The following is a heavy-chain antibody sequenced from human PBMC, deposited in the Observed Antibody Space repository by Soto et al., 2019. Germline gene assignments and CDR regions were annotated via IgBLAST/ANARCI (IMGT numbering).Heavy chain of an antibody. Sequence: SETLSLTCSVSGGSISSSNWWSWVRQPPGKGLEWIGEIYHSGSTNYNPSLKSRVTISVDKSKNQFSLKLSSVTAADTAVYYCAKDLKMIVVGPSFDYWGQGTLVTVSS. J-gene: IGHJ4*02. CDR1: GGSISSSNW. V-gene: IGHV4-4*02. D-gene: IGHD3-22*01. CDR2: IYHSGST. CDR3: AKDLKMIVVGPSFDY.